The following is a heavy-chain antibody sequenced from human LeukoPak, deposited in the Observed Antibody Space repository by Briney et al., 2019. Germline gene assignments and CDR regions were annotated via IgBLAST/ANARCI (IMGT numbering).Heavy chain of an antibody. V-gene: IGHV1-69*04. Sequence: SVKVSCKASGYTFTSYGISWVRQAPGQGLEWMGRIIPLLDKPNYSRKFQGRVTITADKSTSTAYMELTSLTSEDTAIFYCTCTTAGGGCLAHFWGQGTLVTVSS. CDR3: TCTTAGGGCLAHF. CDR2: IIPLLDKP. J-gene: IGHJ4*02. CDR1: GYTFTSYG. D-gene: IGHD2-15*01.